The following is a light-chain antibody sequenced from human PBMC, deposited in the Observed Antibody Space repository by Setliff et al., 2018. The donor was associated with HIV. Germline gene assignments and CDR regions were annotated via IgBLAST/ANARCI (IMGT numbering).Light chain of an antibody. CDR3: CSNTGSNTFV. Sequence: QSALTQPASVSGSPGQSLTISCTGTSNDVGRYDLVSWYQQHPARAPKLIIYQATRRPSGVSNRFSGSKSGNVASLTISGLQAEDEADYYCCSNTGSNTFVFGTGTKGTVL. V-gene: IGLV2-23*01. CDR1: SNDVGRYDL. CDR2: QAT. J-gene: IGLJ1*01.